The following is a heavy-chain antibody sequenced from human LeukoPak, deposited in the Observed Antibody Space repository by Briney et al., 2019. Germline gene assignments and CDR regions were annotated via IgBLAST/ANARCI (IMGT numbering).Heavy chain of an antibody. CDR2: ISSSSSLI. CDR1: GFTFSYYS. J-gene: IGHJ6*03. CDR3: AKVDRGDYSSSPVPYYNYYMNV. V-gene: IGHV3-21*01. Sequence: GGSLRLSCAASGFTFSYYSMNWVRQAPGRGLEWVSCISSSSSLIFYSDSVRGRFTISRDNAKNLLYLHMNSLRVEDTAVYYCAKVDRGDYSSSPVPYYNYYMNVWGKGTTDTVSS. D-gene: IGHD6-13*01.